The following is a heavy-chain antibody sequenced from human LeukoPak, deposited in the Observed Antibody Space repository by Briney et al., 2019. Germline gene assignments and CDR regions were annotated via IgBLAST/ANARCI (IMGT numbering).Heavy chain of an antibody. J-gene: IGHJ4*01. CDR2: TDAGGSST. V-gene: IGHV3-74*01. CDR1: ELKFENRW. Sequence: GGSLRLSCAASELKFENRWMHWVRQVPGKGLEWFSRTDAGGSSTSYADSVRGRFSISRDNGKSTLYLQMNSLRVEDTAVYYCAGGPPNTGGAYVGDYWGHGTLVTVSS. CDR3: AGGPPNTGGAYVGDY. D-gene: IGHD4-23*01.